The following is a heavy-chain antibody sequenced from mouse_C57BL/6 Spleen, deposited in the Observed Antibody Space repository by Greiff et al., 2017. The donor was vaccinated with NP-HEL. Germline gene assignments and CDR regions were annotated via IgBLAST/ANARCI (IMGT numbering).Heavy chain of an antibody. D-gene: IGHD1-1*01. CDR1: GYTFTSYG. Sequence: QVQLQQSGAELARPGASVKLSCKASGYTFTSYGISWVKQRTGQGLEWIGEIYPRSGNPYYNEKFKGKATLTADKSYSTAYMELRSLTSEDSAVYFCARDYGSSYEGYWGQGTTLTVSS. CDR2: IYPRSGNP. V-gene: IGHV1-81*01. J-gene: IGHJ2*01. CDR3: ARDYGSSYEGY.